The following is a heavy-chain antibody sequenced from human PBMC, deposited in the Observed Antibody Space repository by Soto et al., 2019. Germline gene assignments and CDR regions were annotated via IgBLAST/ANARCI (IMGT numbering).Heavy chain of an antibody. J-gene: IGHJ5*02. V-gene: IGHV4-4*02. CDR3: ARDIEWELHNWFDP. CDR2: IYHSGST. CDR1: GGSISSSNL. Sequence: SSETQSLTCAVSGGSISSSNLWSWVRKPPGKGLEWIGEIYHSGSTNYNPSLKSRVTISVDKSKNQFSLKLSSVTAADTAVYYCARDIEWELHNWFDPWGQGTLVTVSS. D-gene: IGHD1-26*01.